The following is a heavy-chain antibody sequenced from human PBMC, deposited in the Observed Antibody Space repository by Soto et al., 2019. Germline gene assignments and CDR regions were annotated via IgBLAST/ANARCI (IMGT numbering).Heavy chain of an antibody. CDR2: ISGSGGIT. CDR1: GFTFSSYA. Sequence: GGSLRLSCAASGFTFSSYAMSCVRQAPWKGLEWVSAISGSGGITYYADSVKGRFTISRDNSKNTLYLQMNSLRAEDTAVYYCAHSYSSGWYPKYYFDYWGQGTMVTVSS. CDR3: AHSYSSGWYPKYYFDY. J-gene: IGHJ4*02. D-gene: IGHD6-19*01. V-gene: IGHV3-23*01.